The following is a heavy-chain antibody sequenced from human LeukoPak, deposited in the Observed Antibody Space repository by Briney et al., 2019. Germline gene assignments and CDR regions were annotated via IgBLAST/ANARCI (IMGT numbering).Heavy chain of an antibody. V-gene: IGHV4-59*01. Sequence: SETLSLTCAVYGGSFSGYYWSWLRQPPGKGLGWIGYIYYSGSTNYNPSLKSRVTISVDTSKNQFSLKLSSVTAADTAVYYCARDFGGAFDIWGQGTMVTVSS. J-gene: IGHJ3*02. CDR1: GGSFSGYY. CDR2: IYYSGST. D-gene: IGHD3-3*01. CDR3: ARDFGGAFDI.